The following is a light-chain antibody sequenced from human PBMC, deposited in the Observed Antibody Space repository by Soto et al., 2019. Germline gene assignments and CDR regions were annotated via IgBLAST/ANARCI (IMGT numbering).Light chain of an antibody. V-gene: IGKV1-39*01. CDR2: AAS. Sequence: DIPMTQSPSSLSASVGDRVTITCRTSQSIRSSLNWYQQKPGKAPNLLIYAASRLQSGVPSRFSGSGSGTDFTLTISSLQPADFATYYCQQSYSTPFTFGPGTKVDIK. CDR1: QSIRSS. CDR3: QQSYSTPFT. J-gene: IGKJ3*01.